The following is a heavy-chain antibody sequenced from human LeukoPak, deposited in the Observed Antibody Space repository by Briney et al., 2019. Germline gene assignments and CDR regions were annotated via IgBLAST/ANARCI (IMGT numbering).Heavy chain of an antibody. CDR3: AKSPPIFGVVTPAFDI. V-gene: IGHV3-30*02. CDR2: IRYDGSNK. CDR1: GFTFSSYG. J-gene: IGHJ3*02. Sequence: PGGSLRLSCAASGFTFSSYGMHWVRQAPGKGLEWVAFIRYDGSNKYYADSVKGRFTISRDNSKNTLYLQMNSLRAEDTAVYYCAKSPPIFGVVTPAFDIWGQGTMVTVSS. D-gene: IGHD3-3*01.